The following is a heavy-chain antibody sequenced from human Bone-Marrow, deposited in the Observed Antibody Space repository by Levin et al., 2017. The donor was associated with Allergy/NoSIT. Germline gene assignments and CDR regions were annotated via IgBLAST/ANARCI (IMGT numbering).Heavy chain of an antibody. CDR1: GFTFSSFE. J-gene: IGHJ4*02. CDR3: ARPDYSANYFDY. Sequence: GGSLRLSCVASGFTFSSFEMTWVRQAPGKGLEWVSYISTSGSYTYYADSVKGRFTISRDNAKNSLYLQMSSLRAEDTAVYYCARPDYSANYFDYWGQGTLVTVSS. V-gene: IGHV3-48*03. D-gene: IGHD4-11*01. CDR2: ISTSGSYT.